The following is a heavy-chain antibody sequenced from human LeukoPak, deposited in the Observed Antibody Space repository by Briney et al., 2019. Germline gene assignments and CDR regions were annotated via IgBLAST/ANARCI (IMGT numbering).Heavy chain of an antibody. J-gene: IGHJ6*03. D-gene: IGHD4-23*01. V-gene: IGHV1-69*06. CDR2: IIPIFGTA. Sequence: WASVKVSCKASGGTFSSYAISWVRQAPGQGLEWMGGIIPIFGTANYAQKFQGRVTITADKSTSTAYMELSSLRSEDTAVYYCARVMTTVVTHGNYHYYYYMDVWGKGTTVTVSS. CDR3: ARVMTTVVTHGNYHYYYYMDV. CDR1: GGTFSSYA.